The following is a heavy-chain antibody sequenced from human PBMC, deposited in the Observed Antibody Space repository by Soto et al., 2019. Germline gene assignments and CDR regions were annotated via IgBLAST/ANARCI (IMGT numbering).Heavy chain of an antibody. D-gene: IGHD6-6*01. CDR3: ARAEYSSFYYYSYMDV. V-gene: IGHV4-59*01. CDR1: GGSISSYY. CDR2: IYYSGST. Sequence: QVQLQESGPGLVKPSETLSLTCTVSGGSISSYYWSWIRQPPGKGLEWIGYIYYSGSTNYNPSLKSRVTISVDTSKNQFSLKLSSVTAADTAVYYCARAEYSSFYYYSYMDVWGKGTTVTVSS. J-gene: IGHJ6*03.